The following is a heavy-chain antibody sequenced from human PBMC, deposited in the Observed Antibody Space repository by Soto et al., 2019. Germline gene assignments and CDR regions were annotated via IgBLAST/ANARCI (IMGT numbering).Heavy chain of an antibody. J-gene: IGHJ4*02. CDR1: GYSLTETGMG. Sequence: QITLKESGRPLVKPTQTLTLNCTFSGYSLTETGMGVGWIRQPPGKALEWLALIYWDDDKRYSPSLKRGLTISKDVSKNQVVLTKTNVDAVDTATYFCAHRRSGYFDSWGQGTLVTVSS. CDR2: IYWDDDK. V-gene: IGHV2-5*02. CDR3: AHRRSGYFDS.